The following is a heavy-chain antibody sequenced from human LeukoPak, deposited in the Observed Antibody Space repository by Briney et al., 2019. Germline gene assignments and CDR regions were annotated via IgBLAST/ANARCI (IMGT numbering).Heavy chain of an antibody. CDR3: ARDRRRLRGQNGDGDAFDI. CDR2: FNIDGRA. Sequence: GGSLTLSCTASGFSVGGYYISWVRQAPGKGLEWVSIFNIDGRAFHAASVKSRFTMSRDISKNSVDLQMNSLRAEDTAVYFCARDRRRLRGQNGDGDAFDIWGQGTRVTLPS. D-gene: IGHD2-8*01. J-gene: IGHJ3*02. CDR1: GFSVGGYY. V-gene: IGHV3-53*01.